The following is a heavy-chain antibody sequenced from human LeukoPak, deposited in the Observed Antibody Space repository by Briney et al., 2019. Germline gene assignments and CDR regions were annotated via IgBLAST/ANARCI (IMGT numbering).Heavy chain of an antibody. D-gene: IGHD3-16*01. CDR3: ASTGGGAGYYYGMDV. CDR2: INPNSGGT. Sequence: ASVKVSCKASGYTFTGYYMHWVRQAPGQGLEWMGWINPNSGGTNYAQKFQGRVTMTRDTSISTAYMELSRLRSDDTAVHYCASTGGGAGYYYGMDVWGQGTTVTVSS. V-gene: IGHV1-2*02. J-gene: IGHJ6*02. CDR1: GYTFTGYY.